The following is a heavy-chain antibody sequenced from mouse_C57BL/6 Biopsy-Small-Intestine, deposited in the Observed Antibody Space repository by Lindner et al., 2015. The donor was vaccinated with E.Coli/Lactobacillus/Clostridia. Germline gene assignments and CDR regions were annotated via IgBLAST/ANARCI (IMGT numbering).Heavy chain of an antibody. Sequence: SVKVSCKASGYTFTNYGFTWVRQAPGQGLEWMGIINPSGGSATYAQKFQGRVTMTRDPSTSTVYMALSSLISEDTAVYYCARDPPYYDSNGYSRYYYGMDVWGQGTTVTVSS. CDR2: INPSGGSA. D-gene: IGHD2-4*01. V-gene: IGHV1-55*01. CDR3: ARDPPYYDSNGYSRYYYGMDV. CDR1: GYTFTNYG. J-gene: IGHJ1*01.